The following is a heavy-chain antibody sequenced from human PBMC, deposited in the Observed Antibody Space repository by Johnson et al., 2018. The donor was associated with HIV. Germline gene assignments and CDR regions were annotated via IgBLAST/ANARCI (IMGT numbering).Heavy chain of an antibody. D-gene: IGHD2-8*01. CDR2: IKTKTDGGTI. CDR3: AREGGIVLSPGSFDI. J-gene: IGHJ3*02. V-gene: IGHV3-15*01. CDR1: GFTFSSAW. Sequence: VQLVESGGGLVKPGGSLRLSCVASGFTFSSAWMGWVRQAPGKGLEWVGRIKTKTDGGTIDYNAPVKGRFSISRDDSKNTLYLQMNSLKTEDTAVYYCAREGGIVLSPGSFDIWGQGTMVTVSS.